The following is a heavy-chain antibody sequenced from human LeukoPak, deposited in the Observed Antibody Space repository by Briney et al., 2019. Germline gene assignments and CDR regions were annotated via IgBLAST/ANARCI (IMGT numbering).Heavy chain of an antibody. CDR3: ARDLGDGYNPYYFDY. Sequence: GRSLRLSCAASGLTFSSYAMHWVRQTPGKGLEWVTLISYDESNTFYADSVKGRFTISRDNSKNTLYLQMNSLRAEDTAVYYCARDLGDGYNPYYFDYWGQGTLVTVSS. CDR1: GLTFSSYA. CDR2: ISYDESNT. V-gene: IGHV3-30*04. J-gene: IGHJ4*02. D-gene: IGHD5-24*01.